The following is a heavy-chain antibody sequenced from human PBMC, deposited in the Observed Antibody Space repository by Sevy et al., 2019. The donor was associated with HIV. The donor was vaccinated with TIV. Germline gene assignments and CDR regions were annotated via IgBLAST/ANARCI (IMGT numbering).Heavy chain of an antibody. CDR2: IKQDGSVK. J-gene: IGHJ4*02. CDR1: GFSLNNYW. CDR3: VRAVATDGSF. D-gene: IGHD6-13*01. V-gene: IGHV3-7*03. Sequence: GGSLRLSCAASGFSLNNYWMSWVRQAPGKGLEWVANIKQDGSVKYYVDSVKGRFTISKDNAMNLLYPQMNSLRAEDTALYYCVRAVATDGSFWGQGTLVTVSS.